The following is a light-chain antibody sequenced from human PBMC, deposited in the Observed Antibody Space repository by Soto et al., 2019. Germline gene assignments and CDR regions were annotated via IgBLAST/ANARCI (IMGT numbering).Light chain of an antibody. CDR3: QSYDSSLRGWV. V-gene: IGLV1-40*01. J-gene: IGLJ3*02. Sequence: QPVLTQPPSVSGAPGQRVTISCTGSSSNIGAGYDVHWYQQLPGTAPKLLIYGNSNRPSGVPDRFSGSKSGTSASLAITGLQAEDEADYSCQSYDSSLRGWVFGGGTKVTVL. CDR1: SSNIGAGYD. CDR2: GNS.